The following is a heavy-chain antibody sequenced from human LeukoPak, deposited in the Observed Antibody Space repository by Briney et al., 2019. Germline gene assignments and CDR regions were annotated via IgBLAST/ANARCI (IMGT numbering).Heavy chain of an antibody. J-gene: IGHJ4*02. V-gene: IGHV1-2*02. D-gene: IGHD6-13*01. CDR1: GHTFTGYY. Sequence: GASVKVSCKASGHTFTGYYMHWVRQAPGQGLEWMGWINANSGDTNYAQKFQGRVTMTRDMSTSTVYMELSSLRYEDTAVYYCARGYSSSWYNNYYFDYWGQGILVTISS. CDR3: ARGYSSSWYNNYYFDY. CDR2: INANSGDT.